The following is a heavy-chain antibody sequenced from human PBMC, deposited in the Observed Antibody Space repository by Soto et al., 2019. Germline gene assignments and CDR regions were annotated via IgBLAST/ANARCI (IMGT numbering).Heavy chain of an antibody. Sequence: EVQLVESGGGLVQPGGSLRLSCATSGFILSDCAMNWVRQAPGKGLEWVSYISSSSSLIDYADSVKGRFTVSRDNARNSLYLQMNSLRAEDTAVYYCARDLSWGSNWYYYMDVWGKGTTVTVSS. J-gene: IGHJ6*03. CDR1: GFILSDCA. D-gene: IGHD7-27*01. CDR2: ISSSSSLI. V-gene: IGHV3-48*01. CDR3: ARDLSWGSNWYYYMDV.